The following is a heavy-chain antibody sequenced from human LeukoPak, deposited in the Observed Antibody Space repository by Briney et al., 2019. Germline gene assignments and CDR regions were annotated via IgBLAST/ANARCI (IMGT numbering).Heavy chain of an antibody. CDR1: GGSISSYY. V-gene: IGHV4-59*01. D-gene: IGHD3-16*01. CDR2: IYYSGST. J-gene: IGHJ6*04. Sequence: SETLCLTCTVSGGSISSYYGSWIRQPPGKGLEWIGYIYYSGSTNYNPSLKSRVTISVDTSKNQFSLKLSSVTAADTAVYYCARDLGAWATAYGMDVWGKGTTVTVSS. CDR3: ARDLGAWATAYGMDV.